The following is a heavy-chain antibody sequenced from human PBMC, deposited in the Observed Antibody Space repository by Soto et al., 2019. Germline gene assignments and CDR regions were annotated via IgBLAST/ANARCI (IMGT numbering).Heavy chain of an antibody. CDR1: GFSLSTSGMC. CDR3: ARRYGVAYDY. CDR2: IDWDDDK. D-gene: IGHD1-20*01. V-gene: IGHV2-70*11. J-gene: IGHJ4*02. Sequence: TFSGFSLSTSGMCVSWIRQPPGKALEWLARIDWDDDKYYSTSLKTRLTISKDTSKNQVVLTMTNMDPVDTATYYCARRYGVAYDYWGQGTLVTVSS.